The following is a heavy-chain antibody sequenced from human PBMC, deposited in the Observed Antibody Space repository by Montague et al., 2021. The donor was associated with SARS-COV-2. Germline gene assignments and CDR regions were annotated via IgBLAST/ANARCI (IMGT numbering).Heavy chain of an antibody. V-gene: IGHV3-21*01. Sequence: SLRLSFAASRFAFSSYSVNWVRQAPGKGLEWVSSISDSSNYIYYADSVKGRFTISRDNAKNSLYLQMNSLRAEDTAVYYCATESGSGWFDNWGQGTLVTVSS. J-gene: IGHJ5*02. CDR1: RFAFSSYS. CDR2: ISDSSNYI. D-gene: IGHD6-19*01. CDR3: ATESGSGWFDN.